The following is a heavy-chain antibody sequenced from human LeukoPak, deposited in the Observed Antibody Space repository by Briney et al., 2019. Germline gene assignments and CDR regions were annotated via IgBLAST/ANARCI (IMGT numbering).Heavy chain of an antibody. CDR1: GYTFSNYG. CDR2: SSPYNGKT. J-gene: IGHJ1*01. Sequence: GASVKVSCKASGYTFSNYGISWVRQAPGQGLEWMGWSSPYNGKTNYAQKLQGRVTMTTDTSTSTAYMELRSLRSDDTAMYYCARGLLTFGGVIGGPQALECFQHWGQGTLVTVSS. V-gene: IGHV1-18*01. CDR3: ARGLLTFGGVIGGPQALECFQH. D-gene: IGHD3-16*02.